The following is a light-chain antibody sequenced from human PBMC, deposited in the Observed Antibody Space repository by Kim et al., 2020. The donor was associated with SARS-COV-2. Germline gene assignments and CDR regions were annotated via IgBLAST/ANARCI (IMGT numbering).Light chain of an antibody. J-gene: IGLJ2*01. V-gene: IGLV3-21*01. CDR2: YDS. Sequence: SYELTQPPSLSVAPGTTARLTCGGNNIGTKSVHWYQKRPGQAPLLVIFYDSDRPSGIPERFSGANSGNTDTLTISGVEAGHEADYFCQLWDSSSDQWIFGGGTQLTDL. CDR1: NIGTKS. CDR3: QLWDSSSDQWI.